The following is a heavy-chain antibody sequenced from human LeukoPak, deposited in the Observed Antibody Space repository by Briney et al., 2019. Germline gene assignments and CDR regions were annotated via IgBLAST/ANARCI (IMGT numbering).Heavy chain of an antibody. D-gene: IGHD6-19*01. CDR3: ARGLRQGSAWSWGPKEKSYQYMDV. J-gene: IGHJ6*04. CDR2: INPRGST. V-gene: IGHV4-34*01. CDR1: GGSFSSHY. Sequence: PSETLSLTCGVSGGSFSSHYWTSIRQPPGKGLEWIGEINPRGSTNYNPSLESRVTVSADTSRNQLSLSLTSVTAADSAVYFCARGLRQGSAWSWGPKEKSYQYMDVWGTGTTVIVSS.